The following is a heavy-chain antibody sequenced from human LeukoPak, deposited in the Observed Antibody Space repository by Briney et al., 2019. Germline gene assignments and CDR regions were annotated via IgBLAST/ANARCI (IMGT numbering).Heavy chain of an antibody. CDR2: INHSGST. Sequence: SETLSLTCAVYGGSFSGYYWSWIRQPPGKGLEWIGEINHSGSTNYNPSLKSRVTISVDTSKNQFSLKLSSATAADTAVYYCARHEDYRSDLFHFDHWGQGTLVTVSS. CDR3: ARHEDYRSDLFHFDH. D-gene: IGHD6-19*01. CDR1: GGSFSGYY. V-gene: IGHV4-34*01. J-gene: IGHJ4*02.